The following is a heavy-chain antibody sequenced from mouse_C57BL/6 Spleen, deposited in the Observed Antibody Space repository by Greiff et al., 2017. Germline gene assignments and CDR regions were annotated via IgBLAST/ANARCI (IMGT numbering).Heavy chain of an antibody. V-gene: IGHV5-4*03. CDR3: ARYYSNYEGAMDD. D-gene: IGHD2-5*01. CDR1: GFTFSSYA. Sequence: EVKLVESGGGLVKPGGSLKLSCAASGFTFSSYAMSWVRQTPEKRLEWVATISDGGSYTYYPDNVKGRFTISRDNAKNKLYLQMSHLKSEDTAMYYCARYYSNYEGAMDDWGQGTSVTVSS. J-gene: IGHJ4*01. CDR2: ISDGGSYT.